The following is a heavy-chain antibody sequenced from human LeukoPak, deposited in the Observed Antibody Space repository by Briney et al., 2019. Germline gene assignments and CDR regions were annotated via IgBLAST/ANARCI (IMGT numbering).Heavy chain of an antibody. J-gene: IGHJ5*02. CDR3: ARQGRLGYCSSTSCHNWFDP. Sequence: SQTLSLTCTVSGGSISSGSYYWSWIRQPAGKGLEWIGRIYTSGSTNYNPSLKSRVTISVDTSKNQFSLKLSSVTAADTAVYYCARQGRLGYCSSTSCHNWFDPWGQGTLVTVSS. V-gene: IGHV4-61*02. D-gene: IGHD2-2*01. CDR1: GGSISSGSYY. CDR2: IYTSGST.